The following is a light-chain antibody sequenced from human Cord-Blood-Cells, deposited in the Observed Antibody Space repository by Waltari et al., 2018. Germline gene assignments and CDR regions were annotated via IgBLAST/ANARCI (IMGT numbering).Light chain of an antibody. J-gene: IGKJ2*01. CDR1: QSLLHSNGYNY. CDR3: MQALKTPCT. Sequence: EIVMTQSPLSLPVTPGEPASISCRSSQSLLHSNGYNYLDWYLQKPGQSPQLLIYLGSNRTSGVSDRCSGRGSGTDFTLKISRLEAEDVGVYYCMQALKTPCTFGQGTKLEIK. CDR2: LGS. V-gene: IGKV2-28*01.